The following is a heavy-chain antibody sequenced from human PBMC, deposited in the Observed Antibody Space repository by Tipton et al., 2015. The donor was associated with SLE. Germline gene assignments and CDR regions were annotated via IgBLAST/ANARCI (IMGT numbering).Heavy chain of an antibody. CDR2: IYGSGST. CDR3: GGIAAADTFDY. J-gene: IGHJ4*02. Sequence: LRLSCTVSGDSISSGSYCWSWIWQPAGEALEWIGRIYGSGSTIYHPSLKRRVTISVDTAKNQFSLKLSSVTAADTAVYYCGGIAAADTFDYWGQGTLVTVSS. V-gene: IGHV4-61*02. CDR1: GDSISSGSYC. D-gene: IGHD6-13*01.